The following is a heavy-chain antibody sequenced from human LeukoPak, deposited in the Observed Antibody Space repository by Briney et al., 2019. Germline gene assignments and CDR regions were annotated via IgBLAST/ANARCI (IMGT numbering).Heavy chain of an antibody. Sequence: GASVKVSCKASGYTFSDYYIHWVRQAPGQGLEWMGWINPNSGDTNYVPKFQGRVTMTRDTSIRTAYMELNRLRSDDKAVYYCARERYSSSEGFDPWGQGTLVTVSS. J-gene: IGHJ5*02. CDR1: GYTFSDYY. CDR2: INPNSGDT. CDR3: ARERYSSSEGFDP. V-gene: IGHV1-2*02. D-gene: IGHD6-13*01.